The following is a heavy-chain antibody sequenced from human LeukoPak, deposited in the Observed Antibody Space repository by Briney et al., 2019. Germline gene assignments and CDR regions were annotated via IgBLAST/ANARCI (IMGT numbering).Heavy chain of an antibody. J-gene: IGHJ6*04. CDR3: ARGRAVTRSMDV. CDR2: IYYSGST. D-gene: IGHD4-11*01. V-gene: IGHV4-59*01. Sequence: SETLSLTCSVSGGSISSYYWSWIRQPPGKGLEWIGYIYYSGSTNYNPSLKGRVTISVDTSKNQFSLKLSSVTAADTAVYYCARGRAVTRSMDVWGKGTTVTVSS. CDR1: GGSISSYY.